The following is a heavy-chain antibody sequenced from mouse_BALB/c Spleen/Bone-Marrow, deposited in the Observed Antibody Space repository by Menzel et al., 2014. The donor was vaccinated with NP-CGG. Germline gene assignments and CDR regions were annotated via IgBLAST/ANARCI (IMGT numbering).Heavy chain of an antibody. Sequence: VKVVESGAELVRPGTSVKVSCKASGYAFTNYLIEWVKQRPGQGLEWIGVINPGSGGTNYNEKFKGKATLTADKSSSNASMQLSSLTSDDSAVYFCARGITTGYFDYWGQGTTLTVSS. D-gene: IGHD1-1*01. CDR2: INPGSGGT. CDR1: GYAFTNYL. CDR3: ARGITTGYFDY. V-gene: IGHV1-54*01. J-gene: IGHJ2*01.